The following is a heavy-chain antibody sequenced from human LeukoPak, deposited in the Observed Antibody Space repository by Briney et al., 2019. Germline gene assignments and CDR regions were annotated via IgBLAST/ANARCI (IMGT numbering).Heavy chain of an antibody. CDR3: ARSLSSGYSYDYYYYGMDV. D-gene: IGHD5-18*01. V-gene: IGHV1-69*04. Sequence: SVKVSCKASGGTFSSYAISWVRQAPGQGLEWMGRIIPIPGIANYVQKFQGRVTITADKSTSTAYMELSSLRSEDTAVYYCARSLSSGYSYDYYYYGMDVWGQGTTVTVSS. CDR2: IIPIPGIA. J-gene: IGHJ6*02. CDR1: GGTFSSYA.